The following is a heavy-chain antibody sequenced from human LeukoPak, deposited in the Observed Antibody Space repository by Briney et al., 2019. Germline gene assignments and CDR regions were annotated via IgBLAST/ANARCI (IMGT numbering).Heavy chain of an antibody. CDR2: INHSGST. Sequence: SETLSLTCAVYGGSFSGYHWSWIRQPPGKGLEWIGEINHSGSTSYNPSLKSRVTISVDTSKNQFSLKLSSVTAADTAAYYCARASWYSSSWYRVGNRFDPWGQGTLVTVSS. D-gene: IGHD6-13*01. V-gene: IGHV4-34*01. J-gene: IGHJ5*02. CDR1: GGSFSGYH. CDR3: ARASWYSSSWYRVGNRFDP.